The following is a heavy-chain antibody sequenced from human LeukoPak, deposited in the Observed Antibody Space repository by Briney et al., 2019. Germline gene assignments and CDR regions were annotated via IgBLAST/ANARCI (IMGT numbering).Heavy chain of an antibody. Sequence: GGSLRLSCAASGFTFSSYWMHWVRQAPGKGLVWVSRINSDGSSTSYADSVKGRFTISRDNSKNTLYLQMNSLRAEDTAVYYCARDVRDGYNSYYYYMDVWGKGTTVTISS. V-gene: IGHV3-74*01. J-gene: IGHJ6*03. CDR2: INSDGSST. D-gene: IGHD5-24*01. CDR3: ARDVRDGYNSYYYYMDV. CDR1: GFTFSSYW.